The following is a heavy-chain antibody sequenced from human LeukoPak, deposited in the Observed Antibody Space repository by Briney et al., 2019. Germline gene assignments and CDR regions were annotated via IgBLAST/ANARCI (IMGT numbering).Heavy chain of an antibody. V-gene: IGHV3-23*01. CDR2: ISGSGGSA. Sequence: GGSLRLSGQASGLTFTSYAMSWFRKAQGKGLEWFPAISGSGGSAYYADSVKGRFTISRDNSKNTLYLQMNSLRAEDTAVYYCAKNIAVAGTNYFDYWGQGTLVTVSS. CDR1: GLTFTSYA. CDR3: AKNIAVAGTNYFDY. D-gene: IGHD6-19*01. J-gene: IGHJ4*02.